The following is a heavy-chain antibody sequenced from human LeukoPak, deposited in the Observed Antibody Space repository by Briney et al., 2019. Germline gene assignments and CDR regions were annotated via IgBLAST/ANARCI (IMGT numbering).Heavy chain of an antibody. CDR1: GVYISSGGNY. D-gene: IGHD2-8*01. CDR3: ARELYDKRIEP. CDR2: IYYNGST. Sequence: SETLSLTCTVSGVYISSGGNYWRWIRQLPGKGLEWLGFIYYNGSTYYNPSLKSRITSSVDTPENQFSLKLDPLNAAGASVSYCARELYDKRIEPWGQGNPVSVSS. J-gene: IGHJ5*02. V-gene: IGHV4-31*03.